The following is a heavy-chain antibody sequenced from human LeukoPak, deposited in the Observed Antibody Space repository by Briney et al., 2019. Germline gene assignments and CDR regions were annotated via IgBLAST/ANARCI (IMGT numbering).Heavy chain of an antibody. D-gene: IGHD3-22*01. CDR3: ARDYYDSSGYFVGDY. CDR2: IYYSGST. J-gene: IGHJ4*02. CDR1: GGSISSGDYY. V-gene: IGHV4-30-4*01. Sequence: NPSETLSLTCTVSGGSISSGDYYWSWIRQPPGKGLEWIGYIYYSGSTYYNPSLKSRVTISVDTSKNQFSLKLSSVTAADTAVYYCARDYYDSSGYFVGDYWGQGTLVTVSS.